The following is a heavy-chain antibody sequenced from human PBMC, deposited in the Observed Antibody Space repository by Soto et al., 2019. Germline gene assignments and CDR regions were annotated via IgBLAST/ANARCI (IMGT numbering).Heavy chain of an antibody. CDR1: GFTFNAAW. CDR2: IKSKTDGGTT. V-gene: IGHV3-15*01. J-gene: IGHJ4*02. Sequence: GGSLRLYCAASGFTFNAAWMSWVRQAPGKGLEWVGRIKSKTDGGTTDFAAPVKGRFTISRDDSKNTVYLQMNSLKIEDTAVYYCTTGLAAAGTNYWGQGTLVTVSS. D-gene: IGHD6-13*01. CDR3: TTGLAAAGTNY.